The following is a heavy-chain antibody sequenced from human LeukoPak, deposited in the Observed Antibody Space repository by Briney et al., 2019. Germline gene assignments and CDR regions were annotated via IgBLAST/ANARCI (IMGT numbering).Heavy chain of an antibody. D-gene: IGHD6-13*01. CDR1: GYTLTSYA. V-gene: IGHV7-4-1*02. Sequence: ASVKVSCKASGYTLTSYAMNWVRQAPGQGLEWMGWINTNTGNPTYAQGFTGRFVFSLDTSVSTAYLQISSLKAEDTAVYYCARGISSSWYYWFDPWGQGTLVTVSS. J-gene: IGHJ5*02. CDR2: INTNTGNP. CDR3: ARGISSSWYYWFDP.